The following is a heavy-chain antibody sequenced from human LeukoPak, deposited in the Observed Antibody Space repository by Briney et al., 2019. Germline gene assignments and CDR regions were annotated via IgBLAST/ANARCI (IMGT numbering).Heavy chain of an antibody. J-gene: IGHJ3*02. CDR2: INHSGST. V-gene: IGHV4-34*01. CDR3: ASGLTI. CDR1: GGSFSGYY. Sequence: SETLSLTCAVYGGSFSGYYWSWIRQPPGKGLEWIGEINHSGSTNYNPSLESRVTISVDTSKNQFSLKLSSVTAADTAVYYCASGLTIWGQGTMVTVSS.